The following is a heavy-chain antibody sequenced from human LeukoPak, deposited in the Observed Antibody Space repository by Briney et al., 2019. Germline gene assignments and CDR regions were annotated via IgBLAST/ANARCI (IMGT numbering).Heavy chain of an antibody. CDR3: ARGWYGSGWYFRGSFDY. CDR1: GGCVSSGSYY. J-gene: IGHJ4*02. CDR2: IYYSGST. Sequence: PSETLSLTCTVSGGCVSSGSYYWSWIRQPPGKGLEWIGYIYYSGSTNYNPSLKSRVTISVDTSKNQFSLKLSSVTAADTAVYYCARGWYGSGWYFRGSFDYWGQGTLVTVSS. V-gene: IGHV4-61*01. D-gene: IGHD6-19*01.